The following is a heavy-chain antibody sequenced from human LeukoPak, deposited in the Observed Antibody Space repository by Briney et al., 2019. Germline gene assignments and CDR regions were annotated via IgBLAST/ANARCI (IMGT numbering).Heavy chain of an antibody. J-gene: IGHJ4*02. CDR3: ATHRDYYDSSGYYNY. CDR2: IYHSGST. V-gene: IGHV4-30-2*01. CDR1: GGSISSGGYY. D-gene: IGHD3-22*01. Sequence: SDTLSLTCTVSGGSISSGGYYWSWIRQPPGKGLEWIGYIYHSGSTYYNPSLKSRVTISVDRSKNQFSLKLSSVTAADTAVYYCATHRDYYDSSGYYNYWGQGTLVTVSS.